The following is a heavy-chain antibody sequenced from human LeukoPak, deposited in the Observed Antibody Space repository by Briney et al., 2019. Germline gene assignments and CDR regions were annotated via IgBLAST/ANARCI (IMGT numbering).Heavy chain of an antibody. CDR1: GFTFSSYA. D-gene: IGHD3-22*01. CDR3: ARDLYYDSRAYYFDY. CDR2: ISYDGSNK. V-gene: IGHV3-30*04. Sequence: PGRSLRLSCAASGFTFSSYAMHWVRQAPGKGLEWVAVISYDGSNKYYADSVKGRFTISRDNSKNSLYLQMNSLRAEDTAVYYCARDLYYDSRAYYFDYWGQGILVTVSS. J-gene: IGHJ4*02.